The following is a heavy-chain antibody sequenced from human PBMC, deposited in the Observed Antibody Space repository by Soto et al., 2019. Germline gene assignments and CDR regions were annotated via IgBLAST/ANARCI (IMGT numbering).Heavy chain of an antibody. D-gene: IGHD5-12*01. CDR2: ISGSGGST. CDR1: GFTFSSYA. V-gene: IGHV3-23*01. Sequence: GGSLRRSCAASGFTFSSYAMSWVRQAPGKGLEWVSAISGSGGSTYYADSVKGRFTISRDNSKNTLYLQMNSLRAEDTAVYYCANLVAEAPAGAFDLWGQGTMGTVSS. J-gene: IGHJ3*01. CDR3: ANLVAEAPAGAFDL.